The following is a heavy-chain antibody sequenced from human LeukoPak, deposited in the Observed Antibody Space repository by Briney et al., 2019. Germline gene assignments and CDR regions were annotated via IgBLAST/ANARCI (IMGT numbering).Heavy chain of an antibody. J-gene: IGHJ4*02. D-gene: IGHD4-17*01. Sequence: SETLSLTCTVSGGSISSYYWSWIRQPPGKGLEWIGYIYYSGSTNYNPSLKSRVTISVDTSKNQFSLKLSSVTAADTAVYYCARLVFYGDYLGYFDYWGQGTLVTVSS. V-gene: IGHV4-59*01. CDR3: ARLVFYGDYLGYFDY. CDR2: IYYSGST. CDR1: GGSISSYY.